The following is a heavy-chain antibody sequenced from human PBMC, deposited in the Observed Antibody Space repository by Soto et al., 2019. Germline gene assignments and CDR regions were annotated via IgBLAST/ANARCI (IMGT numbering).Heavy chain of an antibody. D-gene: IGHD5-18*01. J-gene: IGHJ6*02. Sequence: GGSLRLSCAASGFTFSNAWMNWVRQAPGKGLEWVGRIKSKTDGGTTDYAAPVKGRFTISRDDSKNTLYLQMNSLKTEDTAVYYCTTDRIQLWLDYYGMDVWGQGTTVTVSS. CDR1: GFTFSNAW. CDR2: IKSKTDGGTT. V-gene: IGHV3-15*07. CDR3: TTDRIQLWLDYYGMDV.